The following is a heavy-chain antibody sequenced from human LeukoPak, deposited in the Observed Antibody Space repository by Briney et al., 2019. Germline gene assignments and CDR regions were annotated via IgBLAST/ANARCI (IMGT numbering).Heavy chain of an antibody. CDR1: GYNFTGYH. V-gene: IGHV1-2*02. D-gene: IGHD7-27*01. CDR3: ARGPHWDPHFDY. Sequence: GASVKVSCKASGYNFTGYHLHWVRQAPGQGLEWMGWINPNSGGTNYSQKFLGRVTMTRDTSISTAYMEVSRLRSDDTAVYYCARGPHWDPHFDYWGQGTLVTVSS. J-gene: IGHJ4*02. CDR2: INPNSGGT.